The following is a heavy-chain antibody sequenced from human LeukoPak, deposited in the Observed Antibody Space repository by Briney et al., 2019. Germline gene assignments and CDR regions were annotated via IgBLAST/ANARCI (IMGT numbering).Heavy chain of an antibody. CDR3: ARGSYNLQKYGYTRGNWFDP. Sequence: SETLSLTCTVSGGSISSSSYYWGWIRQPPGKGLEWIGSIYYSGSTYYNPSLKSRVTISVDTSKNQFSLNLSSVTAADTAVYFCARGSYNLQKYGYTRGNWFDPWGQGTLVTVSS. V-gene: IGHV4-39*07. CDR2: IYYSGST. D-gene: IGHD2-2*02. J-gene: IGHJ5*02. CDR1: GGSISSSSYY.